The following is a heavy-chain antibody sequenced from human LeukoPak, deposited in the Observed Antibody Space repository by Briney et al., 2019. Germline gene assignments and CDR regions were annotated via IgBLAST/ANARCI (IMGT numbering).Heavy chain of an antibody. CDR2: INHSGRI. V-gene: IGHV4-34*01. Sequence: SETLSLTCAVYGGSFSGYYWNWIRQSPGKGLEWIGEINHSGRINYNPSLKSRVTISVDTSKKQFSLKLSSVTAADTAVHYCARDRPELESSSYYYYYYMDVWGKGTTVTVSS. CDR3: ARDRPELESSSYYYYYYMDV. CDR1: GGSFSGYY. J-gene: IGHJ6*03. D-gene: IGHD1-1*01.